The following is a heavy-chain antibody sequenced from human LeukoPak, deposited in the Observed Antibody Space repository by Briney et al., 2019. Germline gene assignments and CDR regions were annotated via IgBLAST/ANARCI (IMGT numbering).Heavy chain of an antibody. CDR2: IYWDDDR. D-gene: IGHD5/OR15-5a*01. Sequence: SGPTLVKPTQTLTLTCTFSGFSISTSGVGVGWIRQSPGKAPEWLAIIYWDDDRRYSTSLKDRLTIMKDTSKNQVVLIMTDVDPVDTATYYCAHRRRCSVRDCSFYFDYWGQGTLVTVSS. V-gene: IGHV2-5*02. CDR3: AHRRRCSVRDCSFYFDY. J-gene: IGHJ4*02. CDR1: GFSISTSGVG.